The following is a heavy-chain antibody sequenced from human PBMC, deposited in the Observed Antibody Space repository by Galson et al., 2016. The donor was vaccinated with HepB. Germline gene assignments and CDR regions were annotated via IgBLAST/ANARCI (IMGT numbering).Heavy chain of an antibody. CDR1: GFTFDDYA. CDR3: AKDTHFLAAADRALFDY. CDR2: ISWNSGSI. Sequence: SLRLSCAASGFTFDDYAMHWVRQAPGKGLEWVSGISWNSGSIDYADSVKGRFTISRDNAKNSLYLQMNSLRAEDTALYYCAKDTHFLAAADRALFDYWGQGTLVTVSS. J-gene: IGHJ4*02. V-gene: IGHV3-9*01. D-gene: IGHD6-13*01.